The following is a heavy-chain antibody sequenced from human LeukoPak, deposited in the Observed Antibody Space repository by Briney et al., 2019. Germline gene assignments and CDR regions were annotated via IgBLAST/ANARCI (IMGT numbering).Heavy chain of an antibody. J-gene: IGHJ3*02. CDR3: ARDLAYYYGSGRNDAFDI. Sequence: KASETLSLTCTVSGGSISSYYWSWIRQPPGKGLEWIGYIYYSGSTSYNPSLKSRVTISVDTSKNQFSLKLSSVTAADTAVYYCARDLAYYYGSGRNDAFDIWGQGTMVTVSS. CDR1: GGSISSYY. V-gene: IGHV4-59*01. CDR2: IYYSGST. D-gene: IGHD3-10*01.